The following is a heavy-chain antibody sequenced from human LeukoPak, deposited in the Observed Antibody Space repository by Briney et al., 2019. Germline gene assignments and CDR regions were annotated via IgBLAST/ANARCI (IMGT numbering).Heavy chain of an antibody. V-gene: IGHV4-34*01. Sequence: SETLSLTCAVYGGSFSGYYWSWIRQPPGKGPEWIGEINHSGSTNYNPSLTSRVTISVDTSKNQCSLKLSSVTAADTAVYYCARGGIAVAGTTENGNWYDPWGKGTLVTVSS. J-gene: IGHJ5*02. CDR3: ARGGIAVAGTTENGNWYDP. D-gene: IGHD6-19*01. CDR1: GGSFSGYY. CDR2: INHSGST.